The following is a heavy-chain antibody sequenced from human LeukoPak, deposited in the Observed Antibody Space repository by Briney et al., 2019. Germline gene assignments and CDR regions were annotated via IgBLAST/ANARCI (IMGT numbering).Heavy chain of an antibody. D-gene: IGHD2-21*01. Sequence: WVRQAPGKGLEWIGSIYYSGSTYYNPSLKSRVTISVDTSKNQFSLKLSSVTAADTAVYYCASPRGVGDCSPFCDWGQGTLVTVSS. CDR3: ASPRGVGDCSPFCD. CDR2: IYYSGST. J-gene: IGHJ4*02. V-gene: IGHV4-39*01.